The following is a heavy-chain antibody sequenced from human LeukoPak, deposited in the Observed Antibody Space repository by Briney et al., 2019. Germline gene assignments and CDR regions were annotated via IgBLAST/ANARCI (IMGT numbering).Heavy chain of an antibody. CDR1: GFTFSSYW. CDR2: INSDGSST. CDR3: ARYCSSTSCHPYGMDV. J-gene: IGHJ6*02. Sequence: GGSLRLSCAASGFTFSSYWMHWVRQAPGKGLVWFSRINSDGSSTDYADSVKGRFTISRDNARNTLYLQMNSLRAEDTAVYYCARYCSSTSCHPYGMDVWGQGTTVTVSS. V-gene: IGHV3-74*01. D-gene: IGHD2-2*01.